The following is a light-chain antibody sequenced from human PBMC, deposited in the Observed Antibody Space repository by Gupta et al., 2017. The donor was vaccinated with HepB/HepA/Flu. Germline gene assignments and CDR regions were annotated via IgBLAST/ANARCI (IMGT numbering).Light chain of an antibody. V-gene: IGKV3-11*01. CDR1: QSVSSY. Sequence: VLTPSPATLSLSPGGRAPLPCRASQSVSSYLAWYQQKPGQAPRLLIYDASNRATGIPARFSGSGAGTDFTLTISSLEPEDYAVYYCQQRSNRPPITFGQGTRLEIK. J-gene: IGKJ5*01. CDR2: DAS. CDR3: QQRSNRPPIT.